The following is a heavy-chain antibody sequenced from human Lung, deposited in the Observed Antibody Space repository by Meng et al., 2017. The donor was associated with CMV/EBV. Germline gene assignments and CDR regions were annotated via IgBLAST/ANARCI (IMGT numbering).Heavy chain of an antibody. V-gene: IGHV4-34*01. CDR2: INHSGDT. J-gene: IGHJ4*02. D-gene: IGHD1-26*01. CDR3: ARDNPNSGIEY. CDR1: GGSFSGYY. Sequence: SETLSLTCAVYGGSFSGYYRSWIRQPPGEGLEWIGEINHSGDTNYNPSLKSRVTISVDTSKNQFSLKLSSVTAADTAVYYCARDNPNSGIEYWGQGTVVTVSS.